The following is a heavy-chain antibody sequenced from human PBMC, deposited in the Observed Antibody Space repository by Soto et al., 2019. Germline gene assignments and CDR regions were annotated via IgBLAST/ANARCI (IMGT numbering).Heavy chain of an antibody. V-gene: IGHV4-39*01. J-gene: IGHJ6*03. CDR1: GGSISSSTSY. CDR3: ARPVNYYYYYMDV. Sequence: QLQLQEPGPGLVKPSETLSLTCTVSGGSISSSTSYWGWIRQPPGKGLEWIGSINYSGSTYYSPSLNSRVTISADTSKNQFSLKLSSVTAADTAVYYCARPVNYYYYYMDVWGKGTMVTVSS. CDR2: INYSGST.